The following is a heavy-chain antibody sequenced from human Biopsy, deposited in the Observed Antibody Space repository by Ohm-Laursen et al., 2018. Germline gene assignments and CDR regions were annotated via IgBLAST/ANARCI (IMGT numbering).Heavy chain of an antibody. CDR1: DGSINSNDYY. CDR3: ARPLRGGEYEGFDL. Sequence: SDTLSLTWTVSDGSINSNDYYWGWIRQAPGKGLEWLGCVHFSGSTSYNPPLTIRATISVDTAKNQFSLKLRPATAADTTVYYCARPLRGGEYEGFDLWGPGTMVSVSP. D-gene: IGHD4-17*01. CDR2: VHFSGST. V-gene: IGHV4-39*01. J-gene: IGHJ3*01.